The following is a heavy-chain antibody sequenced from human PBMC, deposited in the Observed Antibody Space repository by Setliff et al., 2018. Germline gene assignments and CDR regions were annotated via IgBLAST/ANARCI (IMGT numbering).Heavy chain of an antibody. V-gene: IGHV3-74*01. Sequence: PGGSLRLSCAASGLTFTSKWMHWVRQAPGKGLVWVSRINGDGSITSYADSVRGRFTISRDSSKNTLYLQMNSLRAEDTAVYYCARDGYCSSTSCPGWFDPWGQGTLVTVSS. CDR2: INGDGSIT. CDR3: ARDGYCSSTSCPGWFDP. CDR1: GLTFTSKW. J-gene: IGHJ5*02. D-gene: IGHD2-2*03.